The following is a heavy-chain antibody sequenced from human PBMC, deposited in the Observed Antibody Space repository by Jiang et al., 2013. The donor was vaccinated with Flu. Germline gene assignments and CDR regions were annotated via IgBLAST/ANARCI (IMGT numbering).Heavy chain of an antibody. CDR1: GFTFSSYG. J-gene: IGHJ4*02. CDR3: AKGYYDFWSGLDY. Sequence: QLLESGGGVVQPGRSLRLSCAASGFTFSSYGMHWVRQAPGKGLEWVAVISYDGSNKYYADSVKGRFTISRDNSKNTLYLQMNSLRAEDTAVYYCAKGYYDFWSGLDYWGQGTLVTVSS. CDR2: ISYDGSNK. V-gene: IGHV3-30*18. D-gene: IGHD3-3*01.